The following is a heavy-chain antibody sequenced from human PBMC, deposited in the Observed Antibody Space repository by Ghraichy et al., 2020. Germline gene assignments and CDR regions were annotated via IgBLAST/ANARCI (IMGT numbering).Heavy chain of an antibody. J-gene: IGHJ4*02. CDR1: GFTFSSYA. D-gene: IGHD3-10*01. Sequence: GGSLRLSCTASGFTFSSYAMHWVRQAPGKGLEWVAVISYDGSNKYYADSVKGRFTISRDNSKDTLYLQMNSLRGEDTAVYYCATWYYGSGSITYFDYWGQGTLVTVSS. CDR3: ATWYYGSGSITYFDY. CDR2: ISYDGSNK. V-gene: IGHV3-30*04.